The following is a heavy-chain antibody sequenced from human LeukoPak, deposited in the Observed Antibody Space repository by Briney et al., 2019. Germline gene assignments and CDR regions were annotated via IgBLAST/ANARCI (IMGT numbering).Heavy chain of an antibody. D-gene: IGHD3-16*01. V-gene: IGHV3-7*01. J-gene: IGHJ6*02. CDR1: GFTFSDSW. CDR3: ATYTHWVAGDV. CDR2: MNQDGSAK. Sequence: GGSLRLSCAASGFTFSDSWMSWVRQAPGKWLEWVANMNQDGSAKGYVASVKGRFTISRDNARNSLYLQMSSLRPEDTAVYYCATYTHWVAGDVWGQGTTVTVSS.